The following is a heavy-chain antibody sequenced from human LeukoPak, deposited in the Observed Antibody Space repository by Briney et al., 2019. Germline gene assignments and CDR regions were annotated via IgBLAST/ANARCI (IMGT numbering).Heavy chain of an antibody. D-gene: IGHD7-27*01. CDR3: ARGPHWDPHFDY. CDR1: AYTFTGYY. V-gene: IGHV1-18*04. J-gene: IGHJ4*02. CDR2: ISAYNGNT. Sequence: ASVKVSCKASAYTFTGYYMHWVRQAPGQGLEWMGWISAYNGNTNYAQKLQGRVTMTTDTSTSTAYMELSRLRSDDTAVYYCARGPHWDPHFDYWGQGTLVTVSS.